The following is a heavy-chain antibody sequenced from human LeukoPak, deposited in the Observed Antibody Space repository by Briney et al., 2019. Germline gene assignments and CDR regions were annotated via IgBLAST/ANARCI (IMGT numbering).Heavy chain of an antibody. V-gene: IGHV4-59*12. CDR1: GGSISSYY. D-gene: IGHD2-2*01. Sequence: SETLSLTCTVSGGSISSYYWSWIRQPPGKGLEWIGYIYYSGSTNYNPSLKSRVTISVDTSKNQFSLKLSSVTAADTAVYYCARDFVGEVPAASSDADYWGQGTLVTVSS. J-gene: IGHJ4*02. CDR2: IYYSGST. CDR3: ARDFVGEVPAASSDADY.